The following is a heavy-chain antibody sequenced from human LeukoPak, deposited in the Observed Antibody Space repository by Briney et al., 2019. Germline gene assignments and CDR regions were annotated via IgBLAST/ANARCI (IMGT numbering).Heavy chain of an antibody. CDR3: VRDDVKERHAFDI. CDR2: IYNGGST. V-gene: IGHV3-53*01. J-gene: IGHJ3*02. CDR1: GVTVSSNY. D-gene: IGHD1-26*01. Sequence: AGGSLRLSCAVSGVTVSSNYISWVRQAPGGGLGWVSVIYNGGSTYYADSVKGRFTISRDNSKNTLYLQMNSLRAEDTAVYYCVRDDVKERHAFDIWGQGTMVTVSS.